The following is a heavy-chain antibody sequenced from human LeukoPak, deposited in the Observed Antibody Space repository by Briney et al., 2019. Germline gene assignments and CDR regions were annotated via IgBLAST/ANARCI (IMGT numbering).Heavy chain of an antibody. D-gene: IGHD3-22*01. CDR2: INHSGST. V-gene: IGHV4-34*01. CDR1: GGSFSGYY. Sequence: SETLSLTCAVYGGSFSGYYWSWIRQPPGKGLEWIGEINHSGSTNYNPSLKSRVTISVDTSKNQFSLKLSSVTAADTAVYYCARPDYYYDSSGAFDIWGQGTMVAVSS. J-gene: IGHJ3*02. CDR3: ARPDYYYDSSGAFDI.